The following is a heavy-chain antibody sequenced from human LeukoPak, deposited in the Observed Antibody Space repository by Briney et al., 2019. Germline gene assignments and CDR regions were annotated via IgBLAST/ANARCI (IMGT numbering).Heavy chain of an antibody. Sequence: QPGRSLRLSCAASGFTFSSYGMHWVRQAPGKGLEWVAVISYDGSNKYYADSVKGRFTISRDNSKNTLYPQMNSLRAEDTAVYYCARDGNLYSSSWYWVDVDVWGQGTTVTVSS. CDR1: GFTFSSYG. J-gene: IGHJ6*02. CDR2: ISYDGSNK. CDR3: ARDGNLYSSSWYWVDVDV. D-gene: IGHD6-13*01. V-gene: IGHV3-30*03.